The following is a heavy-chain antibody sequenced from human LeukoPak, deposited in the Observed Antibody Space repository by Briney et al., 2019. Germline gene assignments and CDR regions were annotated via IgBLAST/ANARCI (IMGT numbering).Heavy chain of an antibody. D-gene: IGHD2-15*01. CDR3: ARPPSPYCSGGSCYFYGMDV. V-gene: IGHV3-48*04. Sequence: GGSLRLSCAASGFTFNSYSINWVRQAPGKGLEWVSYISSSSSPIYYADSVRGRFTISRDNAKNSLYLQMNSLRAEDTAVYYCARPPSPYCSGGSCYFYGMDVWGQGTTVTVSS. J-gene: IGHJ6*02. CDR2: ISSSSSPI. CDR1: GFTFNSYS.